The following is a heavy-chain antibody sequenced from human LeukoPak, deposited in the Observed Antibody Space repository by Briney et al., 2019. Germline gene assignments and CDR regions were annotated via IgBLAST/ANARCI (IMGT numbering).Heavy chain of an antibody. CDR1: GYTFTSYY. J-gene: IGHJ5*02. D-gene: IGHD3-10*01. V-gene: IGHV1-46*01. CDR3: ARERYYYGSGSRNWFDP. Sequence: GASVKVSRKASGYTFTSYYMHWVRQAPGQGLEWMGIINPSGGSTSYAQKFQGRVTMTRDTSTSTVYMELSSLRSEDTAVYYCARERYYYGSGSRNWFDPWGQGTLVTVSS. CDR2: INPSGGST.